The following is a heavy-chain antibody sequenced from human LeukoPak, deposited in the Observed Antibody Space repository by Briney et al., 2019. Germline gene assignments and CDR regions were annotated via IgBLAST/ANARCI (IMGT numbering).Heavy chain of an antibody. J-gene: IGHJ4*02. Sequence: PGGSLRLSCEASGFTFSNYAMTWVRQAPGKGLEWVSAVSAGGGDTYYADSVKGRFTISRDNSKSTLYLQMNSLRAEDTAVYYCAKDYCTGTNCYGDYWGQGTLVTVSS. CDR3: AKDYCTGTNCYGDY. CDR1: GFTFSNYA. D-gene: IGHD2-2*01. V-gene: IGHV3-23*01. CDR2: VSAGGGDT.